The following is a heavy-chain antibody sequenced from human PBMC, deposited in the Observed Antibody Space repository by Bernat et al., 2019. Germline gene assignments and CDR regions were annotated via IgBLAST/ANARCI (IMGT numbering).Heavy chain of an antibody. CDR3: ATTPSSYSYGYKLGYFDL. CDR2: IIPIFGTA. CDR1: GGTFSSYA. J-gene: IGHJ2*01. D-gene: IGHD5-18*01. V-gene: IGHV1-69*01. Sequence: QVQLVQSGAEVKKPGSSVKVSCKASGGTFSSYAISWVRQAPGQGLEWMGGIIPIFGTAKYAKKFQGRVTITADESTSTAFMELSSLRSADTAVYYCATTPSSYSYGYKLGYFDLWGRGTLVTVSS.